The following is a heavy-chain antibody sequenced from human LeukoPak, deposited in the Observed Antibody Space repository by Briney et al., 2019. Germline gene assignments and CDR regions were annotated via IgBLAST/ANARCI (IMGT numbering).Heavy chain of an antibody. CDR3: ARDRRPSVYGGLDN. V-gene: IGHV3-11*01. J-gene: IGHJ4*02. Sequence: GGSLRLSCAASGFTFSDYYMSWIRQAPGKGLEWVSYIGGSGAPIQYADSVKGRFTVSRDNADNSLFLQMDSLRAEDTAIYYCARDRRPSVYGGLDNWGQGTLVTVSS. CDR2: IGGSGAPI. CDR1: GFTFSDYY. D-gene: IGHD4/OR15-4a*01.